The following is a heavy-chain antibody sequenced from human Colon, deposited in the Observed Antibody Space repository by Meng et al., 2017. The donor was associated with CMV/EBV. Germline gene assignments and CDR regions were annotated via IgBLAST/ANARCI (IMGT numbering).Heavy chain of an antibody. J-gene: IGHJ5*02. V-gene: IGHV3-23*01. D-gene: IGHD1-14*01. Sequence: GGSLRLSCAASGFTFSSYPTSWVRHAPGKGLEWVSLITGSGGSTFYADSVKGRFTISRDNSKNTVYLQMNSLRAEDTALYYCAKCRVGTTTYWFDPWGQGTLVTVSS. CDR2: ITGSGGST. CDR1: GFTFSSYP. CDR3: AKCRVGTTTYWFDP.